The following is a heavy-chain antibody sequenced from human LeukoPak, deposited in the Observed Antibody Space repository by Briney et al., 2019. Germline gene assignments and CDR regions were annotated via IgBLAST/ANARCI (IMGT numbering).Heavy chain of an antibody. V-gene: IGHV4-34*01. D-gene: IGHD1-26*01. CDR1: GGSFSGYY. Sequence: SETLSLTCAVYGGSFSGYYWSWIRQPPGKGLEWIGEINHSGSTNYNPSLKSRVTISVDTSKNQFSLKLSSVTAADTAVYYCARGSGSYPLFDYWGQGTLVTVSS. CDR3: ARGSGSYPLFDY. CDR2: INHSGST. J-gene: IGHJ4*02.